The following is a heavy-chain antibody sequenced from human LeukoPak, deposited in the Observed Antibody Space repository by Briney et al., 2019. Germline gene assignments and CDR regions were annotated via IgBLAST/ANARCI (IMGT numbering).Heavy chain of an antibody. CDR2: IYYSGRT. V-gene: IGHV4-59*01. CDR3: AGGPGRSCTGGSCPNWFDP. Sequence: SGTLSLTCAVSGGSITSYYWSWIRQPPGKGLEWIGYIYYSGRTNYNPSLKSRVTISVDTSKNQFSLKLSSVTAADTAVYYCAGGPGRSCTGGSCPNWFDPWGQGTLVTVSS. CDR1: GGSITSYY. D-gene: IGHD2-15*01. J-gene: IGHJ5*02.